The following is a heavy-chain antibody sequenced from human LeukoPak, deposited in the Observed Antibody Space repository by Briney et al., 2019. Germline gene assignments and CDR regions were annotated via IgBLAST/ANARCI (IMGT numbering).Heavy chain of an antibody. CDR1: GGSISSYY. V-gene: IGHV4-34*01. CDR3: ARRGRWLANWFDP. CDR2: INHSGST. J-gene: IGHJ5*02. Sequence: SETLSLTCTVSGGSISSYYWSWIRQPPGKGLEWIGEINHSGSTNYNPSLKSRVTISVDTSKNQFSLKLSSVTAADTAVYYCARRGRWLANWFDPWGQGTLVTVSS. D-gene: IGHD5-24*01.